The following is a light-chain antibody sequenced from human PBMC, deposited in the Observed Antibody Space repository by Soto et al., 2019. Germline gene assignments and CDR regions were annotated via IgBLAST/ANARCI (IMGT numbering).Light chain of an antibody. CDR2: LND. CDR3: AAWDGSLDGRFV. Sequence: QSVLAQPPSASGAPGQRVTISCAGSSSNIETNYVHWYQQLPGTAPKLLIYLNDQRPSGVPDRFSGSKSGTSASLAISGLRSEDEADYFCAAWDGSLDGRFVFGTGTKVTVL. V-gene: IGLV1-47*02. CDR1: SSNIETNY. J-gene: IGLJ1*01.